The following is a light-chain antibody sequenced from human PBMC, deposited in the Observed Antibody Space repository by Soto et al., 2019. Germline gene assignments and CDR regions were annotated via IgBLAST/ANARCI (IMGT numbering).Light chain of an antibody. CDR3: QQVKSYPLT. J-gene: IGKJ4*01. V-gene: IGKV1-9*01. CDR2: AAS. CDR1: QGISSY. Sequence: DIQLTQSPSFLSASVGDRVTITCRASQGISSYLAWYQQKSGIATKFLIYAASTLQSGVPSRFSGSGSGTEFTLTISSLLPEDFATYSCQQVKSYPLTFGGGTKVEIQ.